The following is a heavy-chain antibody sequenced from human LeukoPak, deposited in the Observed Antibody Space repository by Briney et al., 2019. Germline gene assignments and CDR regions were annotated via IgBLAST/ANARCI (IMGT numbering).Heavy chain of an antibody. D-gene: IGHD5-18*01. Sequence: ASVKVSCKASGYTFTSYYMHWVRQAPGQGLEWMGIINPSGGSTSYAQKFQGRVTMTRDTSTSTVYMELSSLRSEDTAVYYCARDLIQLWLRGFIGYWGQGTLVTVSS. J-gene: IGHJ4*02. CDR3: ARDLIQLWLRGFIGY. CDR2: INPSGGST. V-gene: IGHV1-46*01. CDR1: GYTFTSYY.